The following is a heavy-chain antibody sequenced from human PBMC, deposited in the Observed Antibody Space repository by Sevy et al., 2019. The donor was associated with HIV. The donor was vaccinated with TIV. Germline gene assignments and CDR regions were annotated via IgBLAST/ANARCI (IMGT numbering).Heavy chain of an antibody. CDR2: IYSDATT. V-gene: IGHV3-66*01. D-gene: IGHD5-18*01. Sequence: GGSLRLSCAASRFTVNNNYRTWVRQAPGKGLEGISIIYSDATTYHADSVKDRFNISRDNSKNMLYLQMNNLRVEDTAVYYCARGKTGYGYALSYWGQGTLVTVSS. CDR1: RFTVNNNY. CDR3: ARGKTGYGYALSY. J-gene: IGHJ4*02.